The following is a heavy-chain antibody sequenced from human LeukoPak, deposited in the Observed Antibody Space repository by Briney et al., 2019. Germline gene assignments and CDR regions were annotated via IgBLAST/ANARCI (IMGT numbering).Heavy chain of an antibody. Sequence: PSLKVSCTPSGYTFTAYYIHWLRQAPGQGLEWMGWMNLNSGGTKYAQTFQSRVPLTRDTSISTAYLELSSLTSDDTAVYFCARQWSNSSGWYPVDDWGQGTLCTVSS. D-gene: IGHD6-19*01. CDR1: GYTFTAYY. J-gene: IGHJ4*02. CDR2: MNLNSGGT. V-gene: IGHV1-2*02. CDR3: ARQWSNSSGWYPVDD.